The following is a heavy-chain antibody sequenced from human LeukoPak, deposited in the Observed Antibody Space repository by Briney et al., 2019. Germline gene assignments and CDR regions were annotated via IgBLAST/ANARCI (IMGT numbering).Heavy chain of an antibody. CDR1: GFTFSDYY. CDR3: AKYCSSTSCYLDAFDI. CDR2: ISSSGSTI. J-gene: IGHJ3*02. V-gene: IGHV3-11*04. Sequence: PGGSLRLSCAASGFTFSDYYMSWIRQAPGKGLEGGSYISSSGSTIYYADSVKGRFTISRDNAKNSLYLQMNSLRAEDTAVYYCAKYCSSTSCYLDAFDIWGQGTMVTVSS. D-gene: IGHD2-2*01.